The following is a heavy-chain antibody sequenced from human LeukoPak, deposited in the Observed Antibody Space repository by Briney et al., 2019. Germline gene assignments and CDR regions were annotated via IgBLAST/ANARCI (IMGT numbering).Heavy chain of an antibody. J-gene: IGHJ4*02. D-gene: IGHD3-10*01. V-gene: IGHV3-49*03. Sequence: PGGSLRLSCAASGFTFGDYAMSWFRQAPGKGLEGVGFIRSKAYGGATEYAASVKGRFTISRDDSKRIAYLQMNSLKTEDTAVYYCTRGTMVRETLDYWGQGTLVTVSS. CDR2: IRSKAYGGAT. CDR1: GFTFGDYA. CDR3: TRGTMVRETLDY.